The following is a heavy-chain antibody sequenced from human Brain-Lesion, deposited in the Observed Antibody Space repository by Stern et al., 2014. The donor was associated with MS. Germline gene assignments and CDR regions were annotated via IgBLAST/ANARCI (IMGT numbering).Heavy chain of an antibody. V-gene: IGHV1-2*02. D-gene: IGHD3-3*01. CDR2: INPNTGGP. CDR3: ARDQRGITIFGVGTDYYYLGMDV. J-gene: IGHJ6*02. CDR1: GYIFTGYS. Sequence: VQLVESGAEVKKPGASVKVSCKTSGYIFTGYSIHWVRQPPGQGLEWMAWINPNTGGPNHAQKVQVRVTMSRDTSTRTAHIDLSRLTSDDTAGYYCARDQRGITIFGVGTDYYYLGMDVGGQGNTVTVSS.